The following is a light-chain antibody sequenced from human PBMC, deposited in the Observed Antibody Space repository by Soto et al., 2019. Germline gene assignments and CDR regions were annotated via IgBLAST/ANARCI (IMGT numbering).Light chain of an antibody. V-gene: IGLV2-14*03. CDR2: DVS. CDR3: SSYTATRTVV. CDR1: SSDVGGYNH. J-gene: IGLJ3*02. Sequence: QSVLTQPAFVSGSPGQSITIACTGTSSDVGGYNHFSWYQVHPGKAPRLVIYDVSIRPPAVSDRFSGSTSGNTASLTISGLQAEDEADYYCSSYTATRTVVFGGWTKLTVL.